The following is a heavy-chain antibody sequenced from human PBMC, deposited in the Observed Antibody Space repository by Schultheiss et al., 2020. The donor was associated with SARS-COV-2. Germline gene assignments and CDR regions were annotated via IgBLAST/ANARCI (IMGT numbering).Heavy chain of an antibody. Sequence: VGSLRLSCEASGFIFSTYWMHWVRQAPGKGPVWVSRINSDGSSTSYADSVKGRFTISRDNAKNTLYLQMNSLRAEDTAVYYCARDGGITIFGVEAWFDPWGQGTLVTVSS. CDR2: INSDGSST. V-gene: IGHV3-74*01. J-gene: IGHJ5*02. D-gene: IGHD3-3*01. CDR1: GFIFSTYW. CDR3: ARDGGITIFGVEAWFDP.